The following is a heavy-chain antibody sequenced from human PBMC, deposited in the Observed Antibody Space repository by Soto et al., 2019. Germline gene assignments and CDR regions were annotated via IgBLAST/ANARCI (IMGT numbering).Heavy chain of an antibody. J-gene: IGHJ3*01. CDR3: ARGGYDFSGVNFDDGFDF. V-gene: IGHV4-59*11. D-gene: IGHD3-22*01. CDR1: IGSLSSHF. CDR2: IFYTGIT. Sequence: SETLSLTCSVSIGSLSSHFWAWIRQSPGKGLEWLGYIFYTGITNYNPSLQSRVTISVDTSKDQFSLRLNSVTAADTAVYYCARGGYDFSGVNFDDGFDFWGQGIPVTV.